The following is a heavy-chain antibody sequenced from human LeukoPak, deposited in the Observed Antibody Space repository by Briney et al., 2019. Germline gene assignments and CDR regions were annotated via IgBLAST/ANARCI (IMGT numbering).Heavy chain of an antibody. CDR3: AKADYDFWSGYLDY. D-gene: IGHD3-3*01. J-gene: IGHJ4*02. Sequence: GGSLRLSCAASGFTFSSYAMSWVRQAPGKGLEWVSAISGSGGSTYYADSVKGRFAISRDNSKNTLYLQMNSLRAEDTAVYYCAKADYDFWSGYLDYWGQGTLVTVSS. V-gene: IGHV3-23*01. CDR2: ISGSGGST. CDR1: GFTFSSYA.